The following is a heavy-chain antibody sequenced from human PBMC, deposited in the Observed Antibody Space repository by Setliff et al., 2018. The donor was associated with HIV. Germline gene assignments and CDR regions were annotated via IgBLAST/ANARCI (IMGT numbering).Heavy chain of an antibody. J-gene: IGHJ3*02. V-gene: IGHV1-18*01. D-gene: IGHD3-22*01. CDR2: ISAHSGYA. CDR3: ARGDYYDSGSYSPGGDVFDI. CDR1: GYTLSTYG. Sequence: GASVKVSCKASGYTLSTYGISWVRQAPGQGLEWMGWISAHSGYAKSAQKFQGRVTMDTDTSTNTAYMELRTLRSDDTAVYYCARGDYYDSGSYSPGGDVFDIWGQGTTVTVSS.